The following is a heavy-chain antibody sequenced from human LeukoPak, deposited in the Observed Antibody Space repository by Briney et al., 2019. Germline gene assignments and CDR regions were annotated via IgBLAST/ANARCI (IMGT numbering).Heavy chain of an antibody. Sequence: SETLSLTCTVSGGSISSYYWSWIRQPAGKGLEWIGRIYTSGSTNYNPSPKSRVTMSVDTSKNQFSLKLSSVTAADTAVYYCARSYYDFWSGYYEYDYWGQGTLVTVSS. CDR1: GGSISSYY. CDR3: ARSYYDFWSGYYEYDY. CDR2: IYTSGST. V-gene: IGHV4-4*07. J-gene: IGHJ4*02. D-gene: IGHD3-3*01.